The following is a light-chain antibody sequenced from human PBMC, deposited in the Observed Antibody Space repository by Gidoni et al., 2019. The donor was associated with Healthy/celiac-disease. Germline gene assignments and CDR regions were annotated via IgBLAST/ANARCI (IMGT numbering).Light chain of an antibody. V-gene: IGKV3-20*01. CDR3: QQYGSSPIT. Sequence: EIVLTQSPGTLSLSPGERATLSCRASQSVSSSYVAWYQQKPGQAPRLLIYGASSRATGIPDRFSGSGSGTDFTLTISRLEPEDFAVYYCQQYGSSPITFXXXTRXEIK. CDR1: QSVSSSY. CDR2: GAS. J-gene: IGKJ5*01.